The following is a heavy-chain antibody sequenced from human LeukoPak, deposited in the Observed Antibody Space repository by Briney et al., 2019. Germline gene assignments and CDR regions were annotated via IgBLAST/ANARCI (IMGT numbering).Heavy chain of an antibody. Sequence: ASVKVSCKASGYTFTSYAMHWVRQAPGQRLEWMGWINAGNGNTKYSPKFQGRVTITRDTSASTAYMELSSLRSEDTAVYYCARDPSSYYYGMDVWGQGTTVTVSS. CDR1: GYTFTSYA. J-gene: IGHJ6*02. V-gene: IGHV1-3*01. CDR3: ARDPSSYYYGMDV. CDR2: INAGNGNT.